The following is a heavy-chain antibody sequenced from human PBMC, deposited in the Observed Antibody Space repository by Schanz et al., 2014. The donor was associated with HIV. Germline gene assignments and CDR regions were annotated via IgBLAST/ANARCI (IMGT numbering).Heavy chain of an antibody. D-gene: IGHD6-19*01. CDR3: VKDSGTLVSGARWFDP. CDR2: ISWNSGSR. Sequence: VQLVESGGGVVQPGRSLRLSCAASGFTFSSFAMHWVRQVPGKGLEWVSSISWNSGSRGYADSVKGRFTISRDNDNDSLYLQMNSLRVEDTALYYCVKDSGTLVSGARWFDPWGQGTQVTVSS. CDR1: GFTFSSFA. J-gene: IGHJ5*02. V-gene: IGHV3-9*01.